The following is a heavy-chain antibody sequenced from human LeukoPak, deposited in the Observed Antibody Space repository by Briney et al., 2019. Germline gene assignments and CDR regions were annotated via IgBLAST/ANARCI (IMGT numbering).Heavy chain of an antibody. V-gene: IGHV3-23*01. CDR2: ISVSGGST. Sequence: GGSLRLSCAASGFTFSSYAMSWVRQAPGKGLEWVSAISVSGGSTYYADSVKGRFTISRDNSKNTLYLQMNSLRVEDTAVYYCAKDARITMIGVVRGARPYYFDYWGQGTLVTVSS. CDR1: GFTFSSYA. D-gene: IGHD3-22*01. CDR3: AKDARITMIGVVRGARPYYFDY. J-gene: IGHJ4*02.